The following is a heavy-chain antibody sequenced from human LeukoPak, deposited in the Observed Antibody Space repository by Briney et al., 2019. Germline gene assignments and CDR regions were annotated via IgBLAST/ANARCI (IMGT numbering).Heavy chain of an antibody. CDR2: ISGSGAST. V-gene: IGHV3-23*01. CDR3: AKGMGSTSGRVDY. Sequence: GGSLRLSCAASGFTFSSYAMSWVRQAPGKGLEWVSGISGSGASTYFADSVKGRFTISRDNSKNTPYLQMNSLSAEDTALYYCAKGMGSTSGRVDYWGQGTLVTVSS. J-gene: IGHJ4*02. D-gene: IGHD2/OR15-2a*01. CDR1: GFTFSSYA.